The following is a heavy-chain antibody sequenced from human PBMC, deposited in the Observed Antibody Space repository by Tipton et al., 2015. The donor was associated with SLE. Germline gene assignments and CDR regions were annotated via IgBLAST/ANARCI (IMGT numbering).Heavy chain of an antibody. CDR3: ARDRGRDYDTLTGYRRH. V-gene: IGHV3-23*01. CDR2: ISGSGANT. CDR1: GFTFSSYG. Sequence: SLRLSCAASGFTFSSYGMSWVRQAPGKGLEWVSGISGSGANTYYADSVKGRFTISRDNSKRTLNLQMNSLRAEDTAVYYCARDRGRDYDTLTGYRRHWGQGNLVTVSS. J-gene: IGHJ4*02. D-gene: IGHD3-9*01.